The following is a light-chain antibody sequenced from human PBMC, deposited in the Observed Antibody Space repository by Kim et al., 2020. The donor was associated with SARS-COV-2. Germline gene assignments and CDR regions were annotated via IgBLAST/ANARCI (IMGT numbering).Light chain of an antibody. CDR3: AMWDDSVDGVA. Sequence: QSVLSQPPSASGTPGQRVTISCSVSSSNIGSHTVNWYQQVPGTAPKLVIYDDIKRPSGVPGRFSGSKSGTSASLAISGLLSEDEADYYCAMWDDSVDGVAFGGGTQLTVL. CDR2: DDI. V-gene: IGLV1-44*01. J-gene: IGLJ2*01. CDR1: SSNIGSHT.